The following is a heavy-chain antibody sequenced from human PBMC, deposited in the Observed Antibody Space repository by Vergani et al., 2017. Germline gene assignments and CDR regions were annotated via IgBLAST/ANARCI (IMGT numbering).Heavy chain of an antibody. D-gene: IGHD4-17*01. V-gene: IGHV3-7*01. CDR3: ARPSARGDYDALDI. CDR1: GFMFSNYW. CDR2: IKQDGSEK. Sequence: EVQLVESGGGLVQPGGSLRLSCAASGFMFSNYWMNWVRQAPGKGLEWVANIKQDGSEKYYVDSVRCRFTISRDNAKNSLYLQMNSLRAEDSAGYHCARPSARGDYDALDIWGQGTLVTVSS. J-gene: IGHJ3*02.